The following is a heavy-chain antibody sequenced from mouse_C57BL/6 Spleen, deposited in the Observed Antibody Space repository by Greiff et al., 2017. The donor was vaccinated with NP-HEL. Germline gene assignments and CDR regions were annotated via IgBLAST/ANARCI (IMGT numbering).Heavy chain of an antibody. CDR3: ARSYYGSSSWYFDY. V-gene: IGHV1-81*01. Sequence: QVQLKQSGAELARPGASVKLSCKASGYTFTSYGISWVKQRTGQGLEWIGEIYPRSGNTYYNEKFKGKATLTADKSSSTAYMELRSLTSEDSAVYFCARSYYGSSSWYFDYWGQGTTLTVSS. CDR1: GYTFTSYG. D-gene: IGHD1-1*01. J-gene: IGHJ2*01. CDR2: IYPRSGNT.